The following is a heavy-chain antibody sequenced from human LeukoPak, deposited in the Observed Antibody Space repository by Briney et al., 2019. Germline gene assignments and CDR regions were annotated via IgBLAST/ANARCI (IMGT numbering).Heavy chain of an antibody. CDR3: TRGHYTSAWRTDGFDI. CDR2: TYYRSKWFN. J-gene: IGHJ3*02. CDR1: GDSVSSNNVA. V-gene: IGHV6-1*01. D-gene: IGHD6-19*01. Sequence: SQTLSLTCAISGDSVSSNNVAWNWIRESPSRGLEWRGRTYYRSKWFNQYAVSVKGRVIVNPDTSRNQFFLQVNSVTPEDTAVYYCTRGHYTSAWRTDGFDIWGQGTMVTVSS.